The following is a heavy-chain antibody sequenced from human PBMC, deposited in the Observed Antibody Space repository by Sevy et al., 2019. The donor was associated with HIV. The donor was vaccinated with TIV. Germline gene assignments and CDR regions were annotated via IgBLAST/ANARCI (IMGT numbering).Heavy chain of an antibody. CDR1: GYSFTSYW. J-gene: IGHJ6*03. V-gene: IGHV5-51*07. CDR2: IYPGDSDT. CDR3: ARLRGYTHKTYYYMDV. D-gene: IGHD5-12*01. Sequence: GESLKISCKGSGYSFTSYWIGWVHQMPGKGLEWMGIIYPGDSDTRYSPSFQGQVTISADKSISTAYLQWSSLKASDTAMYYCARLRGYTHKTYYYMDVWGKGTTVTVSS.